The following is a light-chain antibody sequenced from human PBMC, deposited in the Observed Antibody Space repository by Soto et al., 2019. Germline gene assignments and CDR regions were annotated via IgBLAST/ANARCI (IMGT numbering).Light chain of an antibody. Sequence: EVVLTQSPGTLSLSPGERATLSCRASQSVTSRLAWYQHKPGQAPRLLISGASSRATGIPNRFSGSGSGTDFTLTISRLAPEDFALYYCQQYGASPITFGQGTRLEMK. CDR1: QSVTSR. J-gene: IGKJ5*01. CDR3: QQYGASPIT. V-gene: IGKV3-20*01. CDR2: GAS.